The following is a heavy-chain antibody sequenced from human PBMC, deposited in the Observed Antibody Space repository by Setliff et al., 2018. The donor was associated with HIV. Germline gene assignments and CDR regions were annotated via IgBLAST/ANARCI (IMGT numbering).Heavy chain of an antibody. V-gene: IGHV3-53*01. Sequence: PGGSLRLSCAASGFTVSGNYMSWVRQAPGKGPEWVSVIYSGGSTYYADSVKGRFTISRDSSKNTLYLQMNSLRAEDTAVYYCARDHATSSWFTALLDYWGQGALVTVSS. CDR2: IYSGGST. CDR3: ARDHATSSWFTALLDY. J-gene: IGHJ4*02. D-gene: IGHD6-13*01. CDR1: GFTVSGNY.